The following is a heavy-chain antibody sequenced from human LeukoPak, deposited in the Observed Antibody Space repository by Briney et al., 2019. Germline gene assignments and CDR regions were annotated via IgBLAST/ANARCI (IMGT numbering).Heavy chain of an antibody. CDR3: ARGRIYCGIFSCLERYWFDP. CDR1: GGSFSGYY. CDR2: INHSGST. Sequence: PSETLSLTCAVYGGSFSGYYWSWIRQPPGKGLEWIGEINHSGSTNYNPSLKSRVTISVDTSKNQFSLKLTSVTAADTAMYYCARGRIYCGIFSCLERYWFDPWGQGTLVTVSS. V-gene: IGHV4-34*01. J-gene: IGHJ5*02. D-gene: IGHD2-2*01.